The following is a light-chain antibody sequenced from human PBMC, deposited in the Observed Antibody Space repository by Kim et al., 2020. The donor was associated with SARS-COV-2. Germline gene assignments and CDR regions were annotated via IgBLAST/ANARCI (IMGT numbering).Light chain of an antibody. V-gene: IGKV3-20*01. J-gene: IGKJ1*01. CDR2: GAS. CDR1: QSVSSNY. CDR3: QKYGTSPWT. Sequence: EIVLTQSPGTLSLSPGERATLSCRASQSVSSNYLAWYQQKPGQAPRLLIYGASTGATGIRDRFSGSGSGTDFTLTISRLEPEDVAVYYCQKYGTSPWTFGQGTKVDIK.